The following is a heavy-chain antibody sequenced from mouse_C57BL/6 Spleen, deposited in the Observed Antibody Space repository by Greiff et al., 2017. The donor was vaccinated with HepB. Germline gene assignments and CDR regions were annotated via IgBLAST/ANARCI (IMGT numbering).Heavy chain of an antibody. V-gene: IGHV1-69*01. J-gene: IGHJ4*01. CDR3: AVVTTGDAMDD. D-gene: IGHD2-2*01. CDR1: GYTFTSYW. Sequence: QVQLQQPGAELVMPGASVKLSCKASGYTFTSYWMHWVKQSPGQGLEWIGVIDPSDSYTNYNQKFKGKSTLTVDKSSSTAYMQLSSLTSEDSAVYYCAVVTTGDAMDDWGEGPSVTVSS. CDR2: IDPSDSYT.